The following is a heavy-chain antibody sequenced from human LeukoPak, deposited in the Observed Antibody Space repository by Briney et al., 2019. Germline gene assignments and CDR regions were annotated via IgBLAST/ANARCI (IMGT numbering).Heavy chain of an antibody. CDR3: ARSLYCSSTSCYELYYYGMDV. D-gene: IGHD2-2*01. V-gene: IGHV1-8*01. CDR2: MNPNSGNT. J-gene: IGHJ6*02. CDR1: GYTFTSYD. Sequence: GASVKVSCKASGYTFTSYDINWVRQATGQGLEWMGWMNPNSGNTGYAQKFQGRVTMTRNTSISTAYMELSSLRSEDTAVYYCARSLYCSSTSCYELYYYGMDVWGQGTTVTVSS.